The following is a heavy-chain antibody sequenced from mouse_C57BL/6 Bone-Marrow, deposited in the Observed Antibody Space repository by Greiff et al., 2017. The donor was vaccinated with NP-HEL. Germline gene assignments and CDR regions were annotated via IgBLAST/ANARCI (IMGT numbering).Heavy chain of an antibody. CDR3: ARSPTVVATNVDY. CDR1: GYTFTSYG. J-gene: IGHJ2*01. D-gene: IGHD1-1*01. V-gene: IGHV1-81*01. Sequence: QVQLKESGAELARPGASVKLSCKASGYTFTSYGISWVKQRTGQGLEWIGEIYPRSGNTYYNEKFKGKATLTADKSSSTAYMELRSLTSEDSAVYFCARSPTVVATNVDYWGQGTTLTVSS. CDR2: IYPRSGNT.